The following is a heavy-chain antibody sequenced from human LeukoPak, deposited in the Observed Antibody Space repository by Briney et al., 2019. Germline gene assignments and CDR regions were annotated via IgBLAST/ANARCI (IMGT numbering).Heavy chain of an antibody. Sequence: ASVKVSCKASGYTFTSYGISWVRQAPGQGLEWMGWICAYNGNTNYAQKLQGRVTMTTDTSTSTAYMELRSLRSDDTAVYYCARGEGTYGDYSAEYFQHWGQGTLVTVSS. CDR3: ARGEGTYGDYSAEYFQH. D-gene: IGHD4-17*01. V-gene: IGHV1-18*01. J-gene: IGHJ1*01. CDR1: GYTFTSYG. CDR2: ICAYNGNT.